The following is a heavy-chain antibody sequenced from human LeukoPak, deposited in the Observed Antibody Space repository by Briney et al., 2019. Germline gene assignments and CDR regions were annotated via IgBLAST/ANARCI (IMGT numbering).Heavy chain of an antibody. Sequence: GASVKVSCKASGGTFSSYAISWVRQAPGQGLEWMGRIIPILGIANYAQKFQGRVTITADKSTSTAYMELSSLRSEDTAVYYCARDIAAAGTPHPNFDYWGQGTLVTVSS. CDR3: ARDIAAAGTPHPNFDY. V-gene: IGHV1-69*04. D-gene: IGHD6-13*01. CDR2: IIPILGIA. CDR1: GGTFSSYA. J-gene: IGHJ4*02.